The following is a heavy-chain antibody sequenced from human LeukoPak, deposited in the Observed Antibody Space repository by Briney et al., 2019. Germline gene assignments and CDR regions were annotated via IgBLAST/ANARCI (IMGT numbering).Heavy chain of an antibody. V-gene: IGHV1-8*03. Sequence: VASVKVSCKASGYTFTSYDINWVRQATGQGLEWMGWMNPNSGNTGYAQKFQGRATITRNTSISTAYMELSSLRSEDTAVYYCARGDSSGYYGYYYYYYMDVWGKGTTVTVSS. CDR3: ARGDSSGYYGYYYYYYMDV. D-gene: IGHD3-22*01. CDR1: GYTFTSYD. CDR2: MNPNSGNT. J-gene: IGHJ6*03.